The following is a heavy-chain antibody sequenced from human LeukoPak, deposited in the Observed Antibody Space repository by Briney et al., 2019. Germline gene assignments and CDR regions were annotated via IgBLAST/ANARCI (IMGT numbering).Heavy chain of an antibody. V-gene: IGHV4-39*01. CDR3: ARMDGYNDFDY. CDR2: IYYSGST. D-gene: IGHD5-24*01. CDR1: GGSISSSSYY. J-gene: IGHJ4*02. Sequence: KASETLSLTCTVSGGSISSSSYYWSWIRQPPGKGLEWIGSIYYSGSTYYNPSLKSRVTISVDTSKNQFSLKLSSVTAADTAVYYCARMDGYNDFDYWGQGTLVTVSS.